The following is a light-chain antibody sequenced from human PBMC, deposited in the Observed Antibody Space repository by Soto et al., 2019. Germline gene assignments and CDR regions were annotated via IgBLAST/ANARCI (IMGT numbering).Light chain of an antibody. CDR1: SSNIGNNY. CDR3: AAWYDSMSGPV. CDR2: RNS. J-gene: IGLJ2*01. V-gene: IGLV1-47*01. Sequence: QSVLTQPPSVSGTPGQRITISCSGSSSNIGNNYVYWYQQLPETAPKLLIYRNSQRPSGVPDRFSESKSCTSASLAISVLRSEDAAVYHCAAWYDSMSGPVFGGGTKLTVL.